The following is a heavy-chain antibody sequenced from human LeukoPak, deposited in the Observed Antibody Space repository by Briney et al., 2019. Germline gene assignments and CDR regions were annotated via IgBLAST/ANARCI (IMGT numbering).Heavy chain of an antibody. Sequence: GRSLRLSCAASGFTFSSYAMHWVRQAPGKVLEWVAVISYDGSNKYYADSVKGRFTISRDNSKNTLYLQMNSLRAEDTAVYYCASPNDGYFDYWGQGTLVTVSS. CDR2: ISYDGSNK. J-gene: IGHJ4*02. D-gene: IGHD1-1*01. CDR1: GFTFSSYA. V-gene: IGHV3-30-3*01. CDR3: ASPNDGYFDY.